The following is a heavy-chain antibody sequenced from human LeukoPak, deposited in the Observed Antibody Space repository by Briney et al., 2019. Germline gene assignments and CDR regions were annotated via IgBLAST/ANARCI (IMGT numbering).Heavy chain of an antibody. CDR2: ISSTSSSYR. V-gene: IGHV3-11*06. CDR3: AREHSGYDFPGRDYYYMDV. CDR1: GGSFSGYY. D-gene: IGHD5-12*01. Sequence: LSLTCAVYGGSFSGYYWSWIRQPPGKGLEWVSSISSTSSSYRYYADSVKGRFTISRDNAKNSLYLQMNSLRAEDTAVYYCAREHSGYDFPGRDYYYMDVWGKGTTVTVSS. J-gene: IGHJ6*03.